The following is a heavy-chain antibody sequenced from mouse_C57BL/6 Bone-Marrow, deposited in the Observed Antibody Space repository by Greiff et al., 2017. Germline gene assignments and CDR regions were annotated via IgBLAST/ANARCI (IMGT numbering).Heavy chain of an antibody. V-gene: IGHV1-50*01. CDR2: IDPSDSYT. CDR1: GYTFTSYW. D-gene: IGHD2-2*01. CDR3: ARKAIYYGYDVWYFDV. J-gene: IGHJ1*03. Sequence: QVQLQQPGAELVKPGASVKLSCKASGYTFTSYWMQWVKQRPGQGLEWIGEIDPSDSYTNYNQKFKGKATLTVDTSSSTAYMQLSSLTSEDSAVYYCARKAIYYGYDVWYFDVWGTGTTVTVSS.